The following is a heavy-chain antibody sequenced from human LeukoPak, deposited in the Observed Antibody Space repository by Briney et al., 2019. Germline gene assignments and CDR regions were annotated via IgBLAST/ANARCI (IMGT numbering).Heavy chain of an antibody. V-gene: IGHV1-2*02. CDR1: GYTFTGYY. D-gene: IGHD6-13*01. Sequence: ASVKVSCKASGYTFTGYYMHWMRQAPGQGLEWMGWINPNSGGTNYAQKFQGRVTMTRDTSISTAYMELSRLRSDGTAVYYCAGSSGYSSSWYFDYWGQGTLVTVSS. J-gene: IGHJ4*02. CDR3: AGSSGYSSSWYFDY. CDR2: INPNSGGT.